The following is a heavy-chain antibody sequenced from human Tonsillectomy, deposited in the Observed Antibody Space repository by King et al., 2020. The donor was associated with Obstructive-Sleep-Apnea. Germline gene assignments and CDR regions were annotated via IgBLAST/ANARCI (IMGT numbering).Heavy chain of an antibody. CDR3: AGDASSTWYPYEYYYAMDA. J-gene: IGHJ6*02. V-gene: IGHV4-39*07. D-gene: IGHD6-13*01. CDR2: IYYSGST. CDR1: GGSLSSSSYY. Sequence: QLQLQESGPGLVTPSETLSLTCTVSGGSLSSSSYYWGWIRQPPGKGLEWIGNIYYSGSTSYNPSLESRVTISIDTSKNQFSLNLTSMTAADTAVYYCAGDASSTWYPYEYYYAMDAWGQGTTVTVSS.